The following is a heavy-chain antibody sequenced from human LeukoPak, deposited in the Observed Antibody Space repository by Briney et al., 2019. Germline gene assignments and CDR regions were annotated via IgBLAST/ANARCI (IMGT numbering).Heavy chain of an antibody. CDR2: INHSGST. J-gene: IGHJ4*02. D-gene: IGHD3-16*02. V-gene: IGHV4-34*01. CDR3: ARDDGELSFFDY. CDR1: GGSFSGYY. Sequence: PSETLSLTCAVYGGSFSGYYWSWIRQPPGKGLEWIGEINHSGSTYYNPSLKSRVTISVDTSKNQFSLKLSSVTAADTAVYYCARDDGELSFFDYWGQGTLVTVSS.